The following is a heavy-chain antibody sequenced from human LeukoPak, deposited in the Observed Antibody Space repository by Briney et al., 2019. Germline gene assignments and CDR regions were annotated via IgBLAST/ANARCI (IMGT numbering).Heavy chain of an antibody. D-gene: IGHD4-17*01. V-gene: IGHV4-30-2*01. Sequence: PSETLSLTCADSGASISSGRYSWSWIRQPPGKGLEWIGYIYHSGGTYYDPSLRSRVGISEDTFKNQFSLKLTSVTAADTAMYFCVRGLGGDNVDFWGQGTLVTVSS. CDR1: GASISSGRYS. J-gene: IGHJ4*02. CDR2: IYHSGGT. CDR3: VRGLGGDNVDF.